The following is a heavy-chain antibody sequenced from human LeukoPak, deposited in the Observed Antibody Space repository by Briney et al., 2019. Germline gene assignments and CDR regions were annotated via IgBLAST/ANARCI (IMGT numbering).Heavy chain of an antibody. J-gene: IGHJ5*02. CDR2: IDTSGRTI. CDR1: GFTFSDWY. D-gene: IGHD6-6*01. CDR3: AKGVSAARPPNWFDP. V-gene: IGHV3-11*01. Sequence: GGSLRLSCAASGFTFSDWYMSWIRQAPGKGLEWVSYIDTSGRTIYYADSVKGRFTISRDNSKNTLYLQMNSLRAEDTAVYYCAKGVSAARPPNWFDPWGQGTLVTVSS.